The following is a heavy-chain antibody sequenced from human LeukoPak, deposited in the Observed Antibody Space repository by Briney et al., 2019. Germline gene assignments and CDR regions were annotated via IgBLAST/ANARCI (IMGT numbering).Heavy chain of an antibody. Sequence: GASVKVSCKASGYTFTSYGISWVRQAPGQGLEWMGWISAYNGNTNYAQKLQGRVTMTTDTSRSTAYMELRSLRSDDTAVYYCARGAQVGEFYDFWSGYYPDYYGMDVWGQGTTVTVSS. V-gene: IGHV1-18*01. CDR1: GYTFTSYG. J-gene: IGHJ6*02. CDR2: ISAYNGNT. CDR3: ARGAQVGEFYDFWSGYYPDYYGMDV. D-gene: IGHD3-3*01.